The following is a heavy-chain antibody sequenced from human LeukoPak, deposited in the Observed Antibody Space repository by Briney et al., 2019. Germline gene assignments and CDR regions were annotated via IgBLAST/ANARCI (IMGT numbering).Heavy chain of an antibody. CDR3: ARLGGGPLNWFDP. V-gene: IGHV4-59*08. CDR2: IYYSGST. D-gene: IGHD2-15*01. CDR1: GGSISSYY. J-gene: IGHJ5*02. Sequence: SETLSLTCTVSGGSISSYYWSWIRQPPGKGLEWIGYIYYSGSTNYNPPLKSRVTISVDTSKNQFSLKLSSVTAADTAVYYCARLGGGPLNWFDPWGQGTLVTVSS.